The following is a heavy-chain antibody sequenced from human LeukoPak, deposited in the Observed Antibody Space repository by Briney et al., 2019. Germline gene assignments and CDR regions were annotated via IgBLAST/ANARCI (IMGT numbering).Heavy chain of an antibody. J-gene: IGHJ4*02. D-gene: IGHD3-3*01. CDR1: GGSISSYY. V-gene: IGHV4-4*07. CDR2: IYSTGST. Sequence: PSETLSLTCTVSGGSISSYYWSWIRQPAGKALEWIGRIYSTGSTNYNPSLKSRVTMSVDTSKNQFSLKLSSVTAADTAVYYCARVTFWSGYYTHFDYWGQGTLVTVSS. CDR3: ARVTFWSGYYTHFDY.